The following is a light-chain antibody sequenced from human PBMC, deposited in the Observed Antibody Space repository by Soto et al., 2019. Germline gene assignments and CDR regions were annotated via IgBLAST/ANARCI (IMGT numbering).Light chain of an antibody. CDR1: QSVGYH. V-gene: IGKV3-11*01. Sequence: EIVLTQSPATLSLSPGERATLSCRASQSVGYHLAWYQQKPGQAPRLLIYDTSNRATGIPPRFSGSGSGTDFTLTISSLEPEDFAVYYCQQRSSWPLTFGGGTKVDIK. J-gene: IGKJ4*01. CDR3: QQRSSWPLT. CDR2: DTS.